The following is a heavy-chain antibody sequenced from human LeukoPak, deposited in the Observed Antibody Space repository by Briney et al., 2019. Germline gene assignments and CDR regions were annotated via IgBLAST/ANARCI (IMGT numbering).Heavy chain of an antibody. Sequence: PGGSLRLSCAASGFTVSSNYMSWVRQAPGKGLEWVSVIYSGGSTYYADSVKGRFTISRDNSKNTLYLQMNSLRAEDTVVYYCARVAPYDFWSGYYYFDYWGQGTLVTVSS. J-gene: IGHJ4*02. V-gene: IGHV3-53*01. CDR3: ARVAPYDFWSGYYYFDY. CDR1: GFTVSSNY. CDR2: IYSGGST. D-gene: IGHD3-3*01.